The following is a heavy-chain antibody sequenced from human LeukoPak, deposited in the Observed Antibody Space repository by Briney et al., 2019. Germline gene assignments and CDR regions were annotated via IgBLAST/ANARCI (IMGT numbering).Heavy chain of an antibody. CDR3: AKVQHADFNMNFDS. CDR1: GFTFSIYV. CDR2: ISASDDRT. Sequence: GGSLRLSCAASGFTFSIYVMNWLRQAPGEGLEWVSGISASDDRTFYADSVKGRFTISRDNSKNTVYLQMNSLRAGDTAVYYCAKVQHADFNMNFDSWGQGTLVTVSS. V-gene: IGHV3-23*01. D-gene: IGHD2-21*01. J-gene: IGHJ4*02.